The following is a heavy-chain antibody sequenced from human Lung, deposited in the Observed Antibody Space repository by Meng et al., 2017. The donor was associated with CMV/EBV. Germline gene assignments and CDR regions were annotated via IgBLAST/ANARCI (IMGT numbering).Heavy chain of an antibody. CDR1: GFIFHDYT. D-gene: IGHD4-11*01. V-gene: IGHV3-9*01. CDR3: AKDVVGAVTTYYFDY. CDR2: INWNSGSI. Sequence: SCTASGFIFHDYTMHWVRQVPGKGLEWVSGINWNSGSIFYADSVKGRFTISRDNAKNSLYLQMNSLRAEDTALYYCAKDVVGAVTTYYFDYWGQGTXVTVYS. J-gene: IGHJ4*02.